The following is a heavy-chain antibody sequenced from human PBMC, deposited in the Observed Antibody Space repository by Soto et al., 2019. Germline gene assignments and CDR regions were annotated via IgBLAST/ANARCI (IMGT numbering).Heavy chain of an antibody. CDR3: VRSGHSFGGVM. J-gene: IGHJ4*02. V-gene: IGHV4-59*01. D-gene: IGHD3-16*01. CDR1: GASMNNYY. Sequence: SETLSLTCTVSGASMNNYYGSWVRQPPGKGLEWIGYMYYSGGSNSNPSLKGRVTISVDTSKNQISLKLTSVTAADTAVYYCVRSGHSFGGVMWGQGTLVTVS. CDR2: MYYSGGS.